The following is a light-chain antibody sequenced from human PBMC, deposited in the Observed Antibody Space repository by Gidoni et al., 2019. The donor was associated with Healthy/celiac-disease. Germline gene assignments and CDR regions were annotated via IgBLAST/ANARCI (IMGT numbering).Light chain of an antibody. CDR1: QSVLYRSINKNY. V-gene: IGKV4-1*01. CDR2: WAS. CDR3: QQYYSTPRT. Sequence: DIVMTQSPDSLAVSLGERATINCKSSQSVLYRSINKNYLAWYKQKPGQPPKLLIYWASTRESGVPDRFSGSGSGTDFTLTISSLQAEDVAVYYCQQYYSTPRTFGQGTKVEIK. J-gene: IGKJ1*01.